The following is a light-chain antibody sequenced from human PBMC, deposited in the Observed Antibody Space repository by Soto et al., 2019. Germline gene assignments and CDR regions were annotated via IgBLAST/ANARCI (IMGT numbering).Light chain of an antibody. J-gene: IGLJ2*01. CDR3: AAWDDRLSVV. CDR1: TSNIGSNT. Sequence: QSVLTQPPSASGTPGQRVTISCSGSTSNIGSNTVNWYQQLPGVAPKLLIASNDQRPSGVPDRFSGSKSGTSASLAISGLQSEDEADYYCAAWDDRLSVVFGGGTKLTVL. CDR2: SND. V-gene: IGLV1-44*01.